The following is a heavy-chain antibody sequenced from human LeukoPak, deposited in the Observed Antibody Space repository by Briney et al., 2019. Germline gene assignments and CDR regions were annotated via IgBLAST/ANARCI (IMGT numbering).Heavy chain of an antibody. Sequence: GGSLRLSCAASGFTFSSCGMHWVRQAPGKGLEWVSAISGSGGSTYYADSVKGRFTISRDNSKNTLYLQMNSLRAEDTAVYYCGKGEGVDTAMFTALVRERLTGNFDYWGQGTLVTVSS. J-gene: IGHJ4*02. CDR2: ISGSGGST. CDR1: GFTFSSCG. V-gene: IGHV3-23*01. CDR3: GKGEGVDTAMFTALVRERLTGNFDY. D-gene: IGHD5-18*01.